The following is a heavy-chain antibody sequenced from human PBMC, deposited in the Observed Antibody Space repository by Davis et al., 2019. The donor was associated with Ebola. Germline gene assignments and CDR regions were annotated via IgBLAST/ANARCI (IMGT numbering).Heavy chain of an antibody. D-gene: IGHD6-13*01. Sequence: LSLTCAASGFTFSSYGMHWVRQAPGKGLEWVAVIWYDGSNKYYADSVKGRFTISRDNSKNTLSLQMNSLRAEDTAVYYCARDRGNSWNDAFDIWGQGTMVTVSS. J-gene: IGHJ3*02. CDR1: GFTFSSYG. V-gene: IGHV3-33*01. CDR3: ARDRGNSWNDAFDI. CDR2: IWYDGSNK.